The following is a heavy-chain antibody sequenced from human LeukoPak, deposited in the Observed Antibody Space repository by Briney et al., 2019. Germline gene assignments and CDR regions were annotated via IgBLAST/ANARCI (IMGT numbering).Heavy chain of an antibody. Sequence: SVKVSCKASGGTFSSYSISWVRQAPGQGLEWMGGIIPIFGTANYAQKFQGRVTITADKSTSTAYMELSSLRSEDTAVYYCARHRADTDYYYYMDVWGKGTTVTVSS. CDR2: IIPIFGTA. CDR1: GGTFSSYS. D-gene: IGHD5-18*01. J-gene: IGHJ6*03. V-gene: IGHV1-69*06. CDR3: ARHRADTDYYYYMDV.